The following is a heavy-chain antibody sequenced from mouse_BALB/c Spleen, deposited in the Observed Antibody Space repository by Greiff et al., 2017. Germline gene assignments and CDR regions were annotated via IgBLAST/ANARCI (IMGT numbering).Heavy chain of an antibody. CDR1: GFTFSSYA. J-gene: IGHJ3*01. Sequence: DVMLVESGGGLVKPGGSLKLSCAASGFTFSSYAMSWVRQTPEKRLEWVASISSGGSTYYPDSVKGRFTISRDNARNILYLQMSSLRSEDTAMYYCARHYDYDGFAYWGQGTLVTVSA. CDR2: ISSGGST. CDR3: ARHYDYDGFAY. D-gene: IGHD2-4*01. V-gene: IGHV5-6-5*01.